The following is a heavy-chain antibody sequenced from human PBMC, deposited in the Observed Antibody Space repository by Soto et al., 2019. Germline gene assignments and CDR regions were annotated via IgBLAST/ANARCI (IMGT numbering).Heavy chain of an antibody. V-gene: IGHV3-30*18. CDR2: ISYDGSNK. CDR1: VFTFSSYG. CDR3: AKPQAFYNWTYVLDS. D-gene: IGHD1-7*01. Sequence: GGSLRFSCAASVFTFSSYGMHWVRPAPGKGLEWVAVISYDGSNKYYADSVKGRLTVSRDNSKNTLYLQMNSLSTEDTAVYYCAKPQAFYNWTYVLDSWGQGTVVTVS. J-gene: IGHJ4*02.